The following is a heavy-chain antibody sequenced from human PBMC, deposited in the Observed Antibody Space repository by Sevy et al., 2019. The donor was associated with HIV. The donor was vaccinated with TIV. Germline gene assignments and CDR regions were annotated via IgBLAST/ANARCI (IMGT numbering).Heavy chain of an antibody. CDR2: ISSSSSTI. CDR3: ARDATLNSGYYYYYYGMDV. V-gene: IGHV3-48*01. CDR1: GFTFSSYS. Sequence: GESLKISCAASGFTFSSYSMNWVRQAPGKGLEWVSYISSSSSTIYYADSVKGRFTISRDNAKNSLYLQMNSLRAEDTAVYYCARDATLNSGYYYYYYGMDVWGQGTTVTVSS. D-gene: IGHD2-15*01. J-gene: IGHJ6*02.